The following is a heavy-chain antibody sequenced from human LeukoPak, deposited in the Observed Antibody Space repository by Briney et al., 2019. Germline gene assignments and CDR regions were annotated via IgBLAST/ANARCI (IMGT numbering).Heavy chain of an antibody. Sequence: SSVNVSCKASGCTFSSYSISWVRQAPGQGLEWMGGIIPIFGSANYAQKFQGRVTITADEATSTAYMELSSLRSEDTAVYYCARERGDGYNWGLYCYYYMDVWGKGTTVTISS. CDR2: IIPIFGSA. J-gene: IGHJ6*03. CDR3: ARERGDGYNWGLYCYYYMDV. V-gene: IGHV1-69*13. D-gene: IGHD5-24*01. CDR1: GCTFSSYS.